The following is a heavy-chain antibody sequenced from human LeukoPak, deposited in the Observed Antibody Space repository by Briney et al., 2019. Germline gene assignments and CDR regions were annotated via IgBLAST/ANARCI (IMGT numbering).Heavy chain of an antibody. V-gene: IGHV3-23*01. CDR3: AKTRGTNSPKPIDY. CDR2: ISGSGGST. J-gene: IGHJ4*02. CDR1: GFTFSSYA. Sequence: GGSLRLSCAVSGFTFSSYALSWVRQAPGKGLEWVSAISGSGGSTYYADSVKGRFTISRDNSKNTLYLQMNSLRAEDTAAYYCAKTRGTNSPKPIDYWGQGTLVTVSS. D-gene: IGHD1-26*01.